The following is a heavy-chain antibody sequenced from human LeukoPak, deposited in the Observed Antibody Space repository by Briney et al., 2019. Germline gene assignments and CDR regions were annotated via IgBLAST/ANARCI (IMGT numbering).Heavy chain of an antibody. J-gene: IGHJ3*02. D-gene: IGHD3-9*01. CDR2: IYPGDSDT. CDR3: ARQANTDIFYAFDI. V-gene: IGHV5-51*01. Sequence: GESLKISCRGSGYRFTSYWIGWVRQMPGKGLEWMAIIYPGDSDTRYSPSFQGQVTISADKSISTAYLQWTSLKASDTAMYYCARQANTDIFYAFDIWGQGTMVTVSS. CDR1: GYRFTSYW.